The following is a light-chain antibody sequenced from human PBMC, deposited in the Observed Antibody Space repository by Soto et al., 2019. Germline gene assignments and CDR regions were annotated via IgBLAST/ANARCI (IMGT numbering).Light chain of an antibody. V-gene: IGKV1-5*01. CDR2: AAS. CDR3: QNYNQYSRT. CDR1: QSISSW. J-gene: IGKJ1*01. Sequence: DIQMTQSPSTLSASVGDRVTITCRASQSISSWLAWYQQKPGKAPKLLIYAASSLQSGVPSRFSGSGFGTEFTLTISSLQPDDSATYYCQNYNQYSRTFGQGTKVDI.